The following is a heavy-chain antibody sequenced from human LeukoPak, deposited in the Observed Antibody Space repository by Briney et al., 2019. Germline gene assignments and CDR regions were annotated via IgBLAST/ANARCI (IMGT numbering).Heavy chain of an antibody. CDR3: GKGLSGWYDYYYYYMDV. V-gene: IGHV3-30*18. CDR2: ISYDGSNK. D-gene: IGHD6-19*01. J-gene: IGHJ6*03. Sequence: GGSLRLSCAASGFTVSSNYMSWVRQAPGKGLEWVAVISYDGSNKYYADSVKGRFTISRDNSKNTLYLQMNSLRAEDTAVYYCGKGLSGWYDYYYYYMDVWGKGTTVTVSS. CDR1: GFTVSSNY.